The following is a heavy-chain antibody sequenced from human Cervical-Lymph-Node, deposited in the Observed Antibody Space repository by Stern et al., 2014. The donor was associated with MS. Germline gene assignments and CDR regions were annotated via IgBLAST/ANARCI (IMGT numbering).Heavy chain of an antibody. CDR3: AKEGGYDNVAMDV. V-gene: IGHV3-30*18. CDR1: GFTFRSYG. CDR2: ISYDGSNK. Sequence: VHLVESGGGVVQPGKSLRLSCAASGFTFRSYGMYWVRQAPGKGLEWVAVISYDGSNKHYGDPVKGRFTISRDNSKNVLYLQMNGLRIDDTAIYYCAKEGGYDNVAMDVWGQGTTVIVSS. D-gene: IGHD5-12*01. J-gene: IGHJ6*02.